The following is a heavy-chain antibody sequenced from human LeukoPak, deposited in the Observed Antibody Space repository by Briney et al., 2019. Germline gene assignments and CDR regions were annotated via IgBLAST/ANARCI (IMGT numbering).Heavy chain of an antibody. CDR1: GYTFTAYG. Sequence: ASVKVSCKASGYTFTAYGLTWVRQAPGEGLEWMGWISGYNGNTNYAQKLQGRVTMTTDTSTSTAYMELRSLRSDDTAVYYCARARWFGELYEQVLDYWGQGTLVTVSS. J-gene: IGHJ4*02. CDR2: ISGYNGNT. CDR3: ARARWFGELYEQVLDY. D-gene: IGHD3-10*01. V-gene: IGHV1-18*01.